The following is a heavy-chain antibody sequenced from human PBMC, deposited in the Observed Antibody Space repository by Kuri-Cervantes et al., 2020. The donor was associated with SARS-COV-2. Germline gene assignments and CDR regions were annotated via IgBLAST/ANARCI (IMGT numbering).Heavy chain of an antibody. D-gene: IGHD3-10*01. CDR2: IIPIFGTA. Sequence: SVKVSCKASGGTFSSYAISWVRQAPGQGLEWMGGIIPIFGTANYAQKFQGRVTITADESTSTAYMELSSLRSEDTAVYYCARDYAGYYYGSGTTLWGQGTMVTVSS. J-gene: IGHJ4*02. CDR3: ARDYAGYYYGSGTTL. V-gene: IGHV1-69*13. CDR1: GGTFSSYA.